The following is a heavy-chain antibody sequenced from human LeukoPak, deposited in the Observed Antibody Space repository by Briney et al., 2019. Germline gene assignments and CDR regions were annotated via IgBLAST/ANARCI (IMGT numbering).Heavy chain of an antibody. V-gene: IGHV3-30-3*01. CDR3: ARDWYFIAARPTGDDY. Sequence: GGSLRLSCAASGFTFSSYAMHWVRQAPGKGLEWVAVISCDGSNKYYADSVKGRFTISRDNSKNTLYLQMNSLRAEDTAVYYCARDWYFIAARPTGDDYWGQGTLVTVSS. CDR2: ISCDGSNK. J-gene: IGHJ4*02. D-gene: IGHD6-6*01. CDR1: GFTFSSYA.